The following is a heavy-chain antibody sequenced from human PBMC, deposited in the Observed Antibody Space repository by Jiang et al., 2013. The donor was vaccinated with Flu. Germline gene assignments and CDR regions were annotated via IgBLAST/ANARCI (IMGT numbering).Heavy chain of an antibody. J-gene: IGHJ5*02. Sequence: VQLVESGGGLVQPGGSLRLSCVASGFMFSNYVMSWVRQAPGEGLEWVSAISASGGSTDYADPVKGRFTLSRDNSKNTVYLQMSSLRAEDTAVYYCARRIGGSPDLWGQGALVTVSS. CDR2: ISASGGST. CDR1: GFMFSNYV. V-gene: IGHV3-23*04. D-gene: IGHD1-26*01. CDR3: ARRIGGSPDL.